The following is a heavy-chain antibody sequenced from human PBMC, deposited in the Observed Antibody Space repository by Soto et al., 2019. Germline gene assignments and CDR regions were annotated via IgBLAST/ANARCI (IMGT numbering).Heavy chain of an antibody. D-gene: IGHD6-13*01. Sequence: GGSLRLSCAVSGFTFSSYNMNWVRQAPGKGLEWVSYISSSSSTIYYADSVKGRFTISRDNAKNSLYLQMNSLRDEDTAVYYCASPLRAAAGTAKTCFDNCGQGTLVTVAS. CDR1: GFTFSSYN. J-gene: IGHJ4*02. CDR3: ASPLRAAAGTAKTCFDN. CDR2: ISSSSSTI. V-gene: IGHV3-48*02.